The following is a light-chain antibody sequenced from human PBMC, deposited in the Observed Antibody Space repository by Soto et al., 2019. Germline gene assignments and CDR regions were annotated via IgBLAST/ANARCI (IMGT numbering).Light chain of an antibody. CDR2: EAS. CDR1: QSVSSC. Sequence: EIVLTQSPATLSLSPGERATLSCRASQSVSSCLAWYQQKPGQAPRLLIYEASNRATGIPARFSGSGSGTDFTLTISSLEPEDFAVYYCQQRSNWPMYTFGQGTKLEIK. V-gene: IGKV3-11*01. J-gene: IGKJ2*01. CDR3: QQRSNWPMYT.